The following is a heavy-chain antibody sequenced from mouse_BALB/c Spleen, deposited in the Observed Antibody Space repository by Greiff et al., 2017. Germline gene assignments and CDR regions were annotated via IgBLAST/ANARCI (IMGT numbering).Heavy chain of an antibody. J-gene: IGHJ1*01. D-gene: IGHD2-3*01. CDR3: ASHDGYYGGYFDV. CDR2: ISYSGST. Sequence: EVKLMESGPSLVKPSQTLSLTCSVTGDSITSGYWNWIRKFPGNKLEYMGYISYSGSTYYNPSLKSRISITRDTSKNQYYLQLNSVTTEDTATYYCASHDGYYGGYFDVWGAGTTVTVSS. V-gene: IGHV3-8*02. CDR1: GDSITSGY.